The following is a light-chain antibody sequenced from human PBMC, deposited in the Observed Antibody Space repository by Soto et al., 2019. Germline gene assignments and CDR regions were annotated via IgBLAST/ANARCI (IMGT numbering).Light chain of an antibody. CDR3: SSYTSSGTLV. CDR2: EVS. CDR1: SSDIGTYNY. J-gene: IGLJ3*02. Sequence: QSALTQPASVSGSPGQSITISCTGTSSDIGTYNYVSWYQQHPGKAPKLMIYEVSNRPSGVSNRFSGSKSGNTASLTISGLQAEDEAAYYCSSYTSSGTLVFGGGTQLTVL. V-gene: IGLV2-14*01.